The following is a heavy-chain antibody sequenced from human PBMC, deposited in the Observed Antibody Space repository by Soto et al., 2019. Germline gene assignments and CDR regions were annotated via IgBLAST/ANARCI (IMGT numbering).Heavy chain of an antibody. V-gene: IGHV4-59*01. D-gene: IGHD3-3*01. CDR2: IYYTGTT. CDR3: ARGPNYDFWSGYFRG. CDR1: GGSISSYY. Sequence: QVHLQESGPGLVKPSETLSITCSVSGGSISSYYWSWIRQPPGKGLEWIGYIYYTGTTSYNPSLKSRVTISVDKSRNQFSLKLTSVTAADTAVYYCARGPNYDFWSGYFRGWGQGTLVTVSS. J-gene: IGHJ4*02.